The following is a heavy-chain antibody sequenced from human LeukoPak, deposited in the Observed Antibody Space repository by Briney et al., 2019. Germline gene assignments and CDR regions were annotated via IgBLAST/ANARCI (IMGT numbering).Heavy chain of an antibody. V-gene: IGHV3-11*01. CDR1: GFTFSDYY. CDR2: ISSSGSTI. D-gene: IGHD6-13*01. Sequence: GGSLRLSCAASGFTFSDYYMSWIRQAPGKGLEWVSYISSSGSTIYYADSVKGRFTISRDNAKNSLYLQMNSLRAEDTAVYYCASLAAAGLGVFDPWGEGTLVTVSS. CDR3: ASLAAAGLGVFDP. J-gene: IGHJ5*02.